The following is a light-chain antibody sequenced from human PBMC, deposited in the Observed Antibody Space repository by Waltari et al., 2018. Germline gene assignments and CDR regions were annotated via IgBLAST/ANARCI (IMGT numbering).Light chain of an antibody. J-gene: IGKJ1*01. CDR1: QRISSW. Sequence: DIQMTQSPSTLSASVGDRVTITCRARQRISSWLAWYQQKPGKAPKLLIYKASRLESGVTSRCSGSGSGTEFTLTISSLQPDDFATYYCQHYSNYPETFGQGTKVEI. V-gene: IGKV1-5*03. CDR2: KAS. CDR3: QHYSNYPET.